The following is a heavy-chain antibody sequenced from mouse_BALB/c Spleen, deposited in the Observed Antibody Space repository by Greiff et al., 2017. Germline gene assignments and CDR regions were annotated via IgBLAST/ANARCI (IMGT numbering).Heavy chain of an antibody. CDR2: ISSGGST. V-gene: IGHV5-6-5*01. D-gene: IGHD4-1*01. CDR1: GFTFSSYA. CDR3: ARGDSGYAMDY. J-gene: IGHJ4*01. Sequence: EVQRVESGGGLVKPGGSLKLSCAASGFTFSSYAMSWVRQTPEKRLEWVASISSGGSTYYPDSVKGRFTISRDNARNILYLQMSSLRSEDTAMYYCARGDSGYAMDYWGQGTSVTVSS.